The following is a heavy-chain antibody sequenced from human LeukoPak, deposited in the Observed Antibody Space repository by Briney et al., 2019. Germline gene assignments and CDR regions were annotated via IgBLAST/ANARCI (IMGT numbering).Heavy chain of an antibody. D-gene: IGHD2-2*01. Sequence: SETLSLTCAVYGGSFSGYYWSWIRQPPGKGLEWIGEINHSGSTNYNPSLKSRVTISVDTSKNQFSLKLSSVTAADTAVYYCARLVVPAAMHVAFDIWGQGTMVTVSS. CDR2: INHSGST. V-gene: IGHV4-34*01. CDR3: ARLVVPAAMHVAFDI. CDR1: GGSFSGYY. J-gene: IGHJ3*02.